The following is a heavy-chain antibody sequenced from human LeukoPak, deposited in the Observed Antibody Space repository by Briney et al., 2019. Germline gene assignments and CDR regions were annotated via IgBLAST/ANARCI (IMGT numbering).Heavy chain of an antibody. V-gene: IGHV3-15*01. D-gene: IGHD3-22*01. Sequence: GGSLRLSCAASGFTFSSYAMSWVRQAPGKGLEWVGRIKSKTDGGTTDYAAPVKGRFTISRDDSKNTLYLQMNSLKTEDTAVYYCTVATYYYDSSGYEEFDPWGQGTLVTVSS. CDR2: IKSKTDGGTT. CDR3: TVATYYYDSSGYEEFDP. J-gene: IGHJ5*02. CDR1: GFTFSSYA.